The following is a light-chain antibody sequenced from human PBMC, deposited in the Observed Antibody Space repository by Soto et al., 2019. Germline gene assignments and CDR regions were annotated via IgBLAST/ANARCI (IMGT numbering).Light chain of an antibody. V-gene: IGKV3-15*01. Sequence: EIVMTQSPATLSVSPGERATLSCRASQSVSNNVAWYQQKPGQAPRLLIYHAATRATGISARFSGSGSWTEVTLTISSLQSGDFAVYYCQKYNEVPLTFGGGTKVEIK. CDR2: HAA. CDR3: QKYNEVPLT. J-gene: IGKJ4*01. CDR1: QSVSNN.